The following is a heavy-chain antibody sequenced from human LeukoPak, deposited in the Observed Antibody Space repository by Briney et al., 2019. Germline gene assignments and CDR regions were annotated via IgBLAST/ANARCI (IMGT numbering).Heavy chain of an antibody. D-gene: IGHD6-19*01. CDR3: ASIAVAGTTSPNWFDP. J-gene: IGHJ5*02. CDR1: GYTFTGYY. Sequence: GASVKVSCKASGYTFTGYYMHWVRQAPGQGLEWMGWINPNSGGTNYAQKFQGRVTMTRDTSISTAYMELSRLISDDTAVYYCASIAVAGTTSPNWFDPWGQGTLVTVSS. V-gene: IGHV1-2*02. CDR2: INPNSGGT.